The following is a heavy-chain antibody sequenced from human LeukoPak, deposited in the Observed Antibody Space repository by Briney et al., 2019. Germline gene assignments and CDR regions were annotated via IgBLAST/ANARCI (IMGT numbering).Heavy chain of an antibody. CDR3: ARALSGSYRFDY. J-gene: IGHJ4*02. CDR1: GGTFSSYT. D-gene: IGHD1-26*01. Sequence: SVKVSCKASGGTFSSYTISWVRQAPGQRLEWMGRIIPILGIANYAQKFQGRVTITADKSTSTAYMELSSLRSEDTAVYYCARALSGSYRFDYWGQGTLVTVSS. CDR2: IIPILGIA. V-gene: IGHV1-69*02.